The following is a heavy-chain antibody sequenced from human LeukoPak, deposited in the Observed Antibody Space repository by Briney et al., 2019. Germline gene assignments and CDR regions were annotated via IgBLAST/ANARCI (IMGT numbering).Heavy chain of an antibody. J-gene: IGHJ6*02. V-gene: IGHV3-23*01. CDR2: ISGSSGDT. Sequence: GGSLRLSCAASGLTFSSYAMSWVRHAPGKGLEWVSAISGSSGDTYYSDSVKGRFTISRDNSKNRLYLQMNSLRAEDTAVYYCARGGGAFQKYYYHYYGMDVWGQGTTVTVAS. CDR1: GLTFSSYA. CDR3: ARGGGAFQKYYYHYYGMDV.